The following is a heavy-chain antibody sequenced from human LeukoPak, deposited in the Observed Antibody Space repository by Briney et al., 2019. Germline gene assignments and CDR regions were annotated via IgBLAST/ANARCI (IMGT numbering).Heavy chain of an antibody. CDR2: INHSGST. V-gene: IGHV4-34*01. D-gene: IGHD3-22*01. Sequence: SETLSLTCAVYGGSFSGYYWSWIRQPPGKGLEWIGEINHSGSTNYNPSLKSRVTISVDTSKNQFSLKLSSVTAADTAVYYCGXXXXXXXXXSSGYYPYFDYWGQGTLVTVSS. J-gene: IGHJ4*02. CDR3: GXXXXXXXXXSSGYYPYFDY. CDR1: GGSFSGYY.